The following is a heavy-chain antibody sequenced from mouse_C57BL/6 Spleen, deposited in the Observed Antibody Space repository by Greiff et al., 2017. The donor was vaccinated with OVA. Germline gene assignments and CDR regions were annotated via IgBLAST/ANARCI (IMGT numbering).Heavy chain of an antibody. V-gene: IGHV1-18*01. CDR2: INPNNGGT. J-gene: IGHJ1*03. CDR1: GYTFTDYN. CDR3: ARKGNGSPYFDV. Sequence: EVKLMESGPELVKPGASVKIPCKASGYTFTDYNMDWVKQSHGKSLEWIGDINPNNGGTIYNQKFKGKATLTVDKSSSTAYMELRSLTSEDTAVYYCARKGNGSPYFDVWGTGTTVTVSS. D-gene: IGHD2-1*01.